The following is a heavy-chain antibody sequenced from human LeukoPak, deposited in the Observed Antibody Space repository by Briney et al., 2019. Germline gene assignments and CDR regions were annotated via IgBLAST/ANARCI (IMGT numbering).Heavy chain of an antibody. Sequence: PGGSLRLSCAASGFTFSNYAMSWVRQAPGKGLEWVSTISSSGDSTYLADSVKGRFTISRDNSKNTLYLQMNSLRAEDTAVYYCAKDLGRYRNNYFDYWGQGTLVTVSS. J-gene: IGHJ4*02. D-gene: IGHD1-26*01. CDR1: GFTFSNYA. CDR3: AKDLGRYRNNYFDY. V-gene: IGHV3-23*01. CDR2: ISSSGDST.